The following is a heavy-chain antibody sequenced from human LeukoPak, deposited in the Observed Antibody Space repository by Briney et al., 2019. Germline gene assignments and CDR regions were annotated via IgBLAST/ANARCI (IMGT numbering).Heavy chain of an antibody. V-gene: IGHV3-21*01. D-gene: IGHD6-13*01. CDR2: VSSSSSYI. J-gene: IGHJ4*02. Sequence: GGSLRLSCAASGFTFSSYGMHWVRQAPGKGLEWVSSVSSSSSYIYYADSVKGRFTISRDNAKNSLYLQMNSLRAEDTAVYYCARTIGIAAAGFDYWGQGTLVTVSS. CDR3: ARTIGIAAAGFDY. CDR1: GFTFSSYG.